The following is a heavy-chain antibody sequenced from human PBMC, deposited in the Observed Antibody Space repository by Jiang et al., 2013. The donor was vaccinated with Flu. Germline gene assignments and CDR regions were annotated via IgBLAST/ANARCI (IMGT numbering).Heavy chain of an antibody. J-gene: IGHJ1*01. CDR2: IIPILGIA. CDR3: ARKEMATIEYFQH. Sequence: VSCKASGGTFSSYAISWVRQAPGQGLEWMGRIIPILGIANYAQKFQGRVTITVDKSTSTAYMELSSLRSEDTAVYYCARKEMATIEYFQHWGQGTLVTVSS. D-gene: IGHD5-24*01. V-gene: IGHV1-69*04. CDR1: GGTFSSYA.